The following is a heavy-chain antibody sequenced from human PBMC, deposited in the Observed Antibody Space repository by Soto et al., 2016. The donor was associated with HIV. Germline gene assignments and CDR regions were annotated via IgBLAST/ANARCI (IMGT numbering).Heavy chain of an antibody. CDR1: GFTFDNYA. D-gene: IGHD5-12*01. CDR2: ISGDGVRA. Sequence: EVQLVESGGGVVQPGGSLRVSCAASGFTFDNYAMHWVRQGPGKGLQWVALISGDGVRAYYADSVKGRFIISRDNSKNSLPLKMNSLRIEDTALYFCAKPRRDGYDYDSFHVWGQGTMVTVSS. J-gene: IGHJ3*01. CDR3: AKPRRDGYDYDSFHV. V-gene: IGHV3-43*02.